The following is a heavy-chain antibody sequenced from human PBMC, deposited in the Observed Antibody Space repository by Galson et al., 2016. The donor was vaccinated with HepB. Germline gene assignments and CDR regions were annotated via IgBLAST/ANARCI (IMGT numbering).Heavy chain of an antibody. V-gene: IGHV3-23*01. D-gene: IGHD1-26*01. CDR2: ISGSGGST. Sequence: SLRLSCAASGFTVSDYYMTWVRQAPGKGLEWVSGISGSGGSTYYADSVRGRFTISRDNSKNTLYLQMNSLRAEDTAVYYCAKDLLGGTFIPYFFDYWGQGTLVTVSS. J-gene: IGHJ4*02. CDR1: GFTVSDYY. CDR3: AKDLLGGTFIPYFFDY.